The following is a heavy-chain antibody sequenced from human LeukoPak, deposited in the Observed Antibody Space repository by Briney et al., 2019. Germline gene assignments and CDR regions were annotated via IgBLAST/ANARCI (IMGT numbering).Heavy chain of an antibody. Sequence: SETLSLTCTGSGGSISSYYWSWIRQPPGKGLEWIGYIYYSGSTNYNPSLKSRVTISVDTSKNQFSLKLSSVTAADTAVYYCARLRGDYLLYYYYGMDVWGQGTTVTVSS. J-gene: IGHJ6*02. V-gene: IGHV4-59*01. CDR3: ARLRGDYLLYYYYGMDV. CDR1: GGSISSYY. D-gene: IGHD4-17*01. CDR2: IYYSGST.